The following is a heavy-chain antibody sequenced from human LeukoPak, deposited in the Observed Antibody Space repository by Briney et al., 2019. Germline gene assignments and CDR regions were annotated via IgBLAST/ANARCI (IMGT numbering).Heavy chain of an antibody. CDR2: IYYQGSN. Sequence: SETLSLTCTVSGGSISIGDYYGSWIPQPPGKGLEWIGYIYYQGSNYYNPSLKSRVTISVDTSKNQFSLKQSSVTAADTAVYYCARTSLGGASFDPWGQGTLVTVSS. J-gene: IGHJ5*02. D-gene: IGHD3-10*01. CDR1: GGSISIGDYY. V-gene: IGHV4-30-4*08. CDR3: ARTSLGGASFDP.